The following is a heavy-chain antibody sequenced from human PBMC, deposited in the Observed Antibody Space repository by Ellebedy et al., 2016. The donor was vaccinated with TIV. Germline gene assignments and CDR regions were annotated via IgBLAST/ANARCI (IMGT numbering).Heavy chain of an antibody. CDR1: GFTFSDYY. J-gene: IGHJ6*02. CDR3: AREYYYGMDV. Sequence: GESLKISCAVSGFTFSDYYMSWIRQAPGKGLEWVSYISSSSSYTNYADSVKGRFTISRDNAKNSLYLQMNSLRAEDTAVYYCAREYYYGMDVWGQGTTVTVSS. V-gene: IGHV3-11*06. CDR2: ISSSSSYT.